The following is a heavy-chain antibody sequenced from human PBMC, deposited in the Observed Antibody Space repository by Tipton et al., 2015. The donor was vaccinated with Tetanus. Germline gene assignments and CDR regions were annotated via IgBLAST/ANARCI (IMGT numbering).Heavy chain of an antibody. V-gene: IGHV5-51*01. D-gene: IGHD3-10*01. CDR1: GYSFTSYW. J-gene: IGHJ5*02. Sequence: VQLVQSGAEVKKPGESLKISCKGSGYSFTSYWIGWVRQMPGKGLEWMGIIYPGDSDTRYSPSFQGRVTISADKSISTAYLQWSSRKASDTAMYYCARRRGAVRGFPYNWFDPWGQGTLVTVSS. CDR3: ARRRGAVRGFPYNWFDP. CDR2: IYPGDSDT.